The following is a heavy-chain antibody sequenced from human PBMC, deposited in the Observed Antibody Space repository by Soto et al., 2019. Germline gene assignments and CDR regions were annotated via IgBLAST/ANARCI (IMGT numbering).Heavy chain of an antibody. D-gene: IGHD5-18*01. V-gene: IGHV3-66*01. J-gene: IGHJ4*02. Sequence: GGSLRLSCAASGFTVSSNYMSWVRQAPGKGLEWVSVIYSGGSTYYADSVKGRFTISRDNSKNTLYLQMNSLRAEDTAVYYCARDTRYRTFDYWGQGTLVTVSS. CDR1: GFTVSSNY. CDR3: ARDTRYRTFDY. CDR2: IYSGGST.